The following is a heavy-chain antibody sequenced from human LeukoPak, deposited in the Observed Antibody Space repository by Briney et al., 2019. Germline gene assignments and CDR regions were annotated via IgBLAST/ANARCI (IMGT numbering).Heavy chain of an antibody. CDR2: IYTSGNT. CDR1: GGSISSYY. D-gene: IGHD4-11*01. V-gene: IGHV4-4*07. J-gene: IGHJ6*02. CDR3: ARELTTVTNYYYYGMDV. Sequence: SETLSLTCTVSGGSISSYYWSWIRQPAGKGLEWIGRIYTSGNTNYNPSLKSRVTMSVDTSKNQFSLRLSSVTAADTAVYHCARELTTVTNYYYYGMDVWGQGTTVTVSS.